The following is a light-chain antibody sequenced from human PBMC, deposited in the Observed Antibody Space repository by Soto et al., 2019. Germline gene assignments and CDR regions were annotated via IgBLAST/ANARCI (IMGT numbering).Light chain of an antibody. CDR3: QHYDLSPPPR. J-gene: IGKJ1*01. Sequence: EIVLAQSPGTLSLSPGERATLSCRASQTINSDYLAWYQQKPGQPPRLLIYSASSRATGIPDRFSGSGSGTDFTLTISRLEPDDFAVYFCQHYDLSPPPRFGHGTTVDVK. V-gene: IGKV3-20*01. CDR1: QTINSDY. CDR2: SAS.